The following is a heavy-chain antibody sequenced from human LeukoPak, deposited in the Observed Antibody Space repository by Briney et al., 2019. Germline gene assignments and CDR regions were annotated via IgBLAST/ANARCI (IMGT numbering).Heavy chain of an antibody. V-gene: IGHV3-30-3*01. J-gene: IGHJ4*02. Sequence: GGSLRLSCAASGFTFSSYAMHWVRQAPGKGLEWVAVISYDGSNKYYADSVKGRFTISRDNSKNTLYLQMNSLRAEDTAVYYCAKDAKRGYDFWSGYEYYFDYWGQGTLVTVSS. CDR2: ISYDGSNK. D-gene: IGHD3-3*01. CDR3: AKDAKRGYDFWSGYEYYFDY. CDR1: GFTFSSYA.